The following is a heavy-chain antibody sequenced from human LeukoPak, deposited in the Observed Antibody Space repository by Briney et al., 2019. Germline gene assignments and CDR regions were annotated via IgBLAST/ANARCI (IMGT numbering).Heavy chain of an antibody. V-gene: IGHV1-2*02. Sequence: ASVKVSCKASGYTFTGYYMHWVRRAPGEGLEWMGWINPNSGGTNYAQKFQGRVTMTRDTSISTAYMELSRLRSDDTAVYYCARGGYTGYDSFDYWGQGTLVTVSS. CDR1: GYTFTGYY. CDR2: INPNSGGT. CDR3: ARGGYTGYDSFDY. J-gene: IGHJ4*02. D-gene: IGHD5-12*01.